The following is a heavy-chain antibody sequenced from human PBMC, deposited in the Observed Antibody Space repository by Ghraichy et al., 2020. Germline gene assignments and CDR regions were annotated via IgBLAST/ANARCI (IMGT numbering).Heavy chain of an antibody. D-gene: IGHD3-22*01. J-gene: IGHJ4*01. CDR2: ISSSSGHI. V-gene: IGHV3-21*01. CDR3: AKQLYDNGGPAY. CDR1: GFTFSSSS. Sequence: LSLTCAASGFTFSSSSMNWVRQAPGKGLEWDSSISSSSGHIFYAYSVKGRFTISSDNAKNSLYLQMNSLRVEDTAVYFCAKQLYDNGGPAYWGHGTLVTVSA.